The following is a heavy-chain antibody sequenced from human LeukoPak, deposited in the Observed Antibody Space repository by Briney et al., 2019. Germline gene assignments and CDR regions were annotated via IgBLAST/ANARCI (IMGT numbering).Heavy chain of an antibody. CDR1: GFTFISYG. CDR2: IRYDGSNK. V-gene: IGHV3-30*02. Sequence: GGSLRLSCAASGFTFISYGMHWVRQAPGKGLEWVTFIRYDGSNKYYPASVKGRFIISRDNSKNTLYLQMNSLRAEDTAVYYCAKDTVKVTTIRRVPHYMDVWGKGTTVTISS. D-gene: IGHD5-12*01. J-gene: IGHJ6*03. CDR3: AKDTVKVTTIRRVPHYMDV.